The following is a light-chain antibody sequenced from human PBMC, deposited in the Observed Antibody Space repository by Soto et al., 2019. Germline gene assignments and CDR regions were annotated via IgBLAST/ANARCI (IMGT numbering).Light chain of an antibody. V-gene: IGKV1-27*01. J-gene: IGKJ3*01. Sequence: DIQMTQSPSSLSASVGDRVTITCRAGHDIGNSLAWYPQKPGQVPKLVFFAASTLKSGVPSRFSGSGSGTYFTPTINSLQSEDVATYYCQKYNGAPPCFTFGPGTKVYIK. CDR3: QKYNGAPPCFT. CDR1: HDIGNS. CDR2: AAS.